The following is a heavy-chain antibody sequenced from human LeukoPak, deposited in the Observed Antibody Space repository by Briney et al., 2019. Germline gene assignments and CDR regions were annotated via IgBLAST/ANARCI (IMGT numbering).Heavy chain of an antibody. CDR1: GFTFSSYT. CDR3: ARGATNDFWSGYGWFDP. V-gene: IGHV3-30*04. D-gene: IGHD3-3*01. J-gene: IGHJ5*02. CDR2: ISSDGSNK. Sequence: PGRSLRLSCAASGFTFSSYTIHWVRQAPGKGLEWVALISSDGSNKFYANSVKGRFTISRDNSKKTVCLQMNSLRGEDTAVYSCARGATNDFWSGYGWFDPWGQGTLVTVSS.